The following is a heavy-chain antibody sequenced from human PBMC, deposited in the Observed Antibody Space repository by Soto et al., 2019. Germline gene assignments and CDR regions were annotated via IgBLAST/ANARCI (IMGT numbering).Heavy chain of an antibody. Sequence: LSLTCTVSGDSISSADYYWSWIRQTPGKGLEWIGHIFYSGTTYYNPSLKSRLTISVDTSKNHFSLRLTSVTAADTAVYYCARDLWVEPELYYYGMDVWGQGTTVTVS. J-gene: IGHJ6*02. D-gene: IGHD1-1*01. CDR2: IFYSGTT. CDR3: ARDLWVEPELYYYGMDV. V-gene: IGHV4-30-4*01. CDR1: GDSISSADYY.